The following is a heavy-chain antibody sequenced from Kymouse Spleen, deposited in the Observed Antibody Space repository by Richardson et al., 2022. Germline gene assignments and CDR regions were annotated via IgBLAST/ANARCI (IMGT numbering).Heavy chain of an antibody. CDR1: GFTFSNAW. CDR3: TTDLLVSDYYGSGSYPPPYYYYYGMDV. CDR2: IKSKTDGGTT. J-gene: IGHJ6*02. Sequence: EVQLVESGGGLVKPGGSLRLSCAASGFTFSNAWMSWVRQAPGKGLEWVGRIKSKTDGGTTDYAAPVKGRFTISRDDSKNTLYLQMNSLKTEDTAVYYCTTDLLVSDYYGSGSYPPPYYYYYGMDVWGQGTTVTVSS. V-gene: IGHV3-15*01. D-gene: IGHD3-10*01.